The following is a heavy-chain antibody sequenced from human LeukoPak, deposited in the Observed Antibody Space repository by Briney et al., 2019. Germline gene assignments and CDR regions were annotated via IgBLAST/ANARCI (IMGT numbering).Heavy chain of an antibody. CDR2: ISGSGGST. Sequence: GGSLRLSCAASGFTFSSYGMHWVRQAPGKGLEWVSAISGSGGSTYYADSVKGRFTISRDNSKNTLYLQMNSLRAEDTAVYYCAKGLFAAGDYWGQGTLVTVSS. D-gene: IGHD6-13*01. J-gene: IGHJ4*02. CDR1: GFTFSSYG. V-gene: IGHV3-23*01. CDR3: AKGLFAAGDY.